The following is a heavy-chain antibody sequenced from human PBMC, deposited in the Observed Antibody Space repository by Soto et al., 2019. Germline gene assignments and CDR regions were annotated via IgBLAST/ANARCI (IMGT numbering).Heavy chain of an antibody. CDR2: IIASFGTA. D-gene: IGHD3-10*01. V-gene: IGHV1-69*01. CDR3: ARDRGAV. J-gene: IGHJ4*02. CDR1: AGTFSSYA. Sequence: QVQLVQSGAEVKKPGSSVKVSCKASAGTFSSYAINWVRQAPGQGLEWMGGIIASFGTADYAQKFQGRVTITADESTSTAYMALRSLRSEDAAVYYCARDRGAVWGQGTLVTVSS.